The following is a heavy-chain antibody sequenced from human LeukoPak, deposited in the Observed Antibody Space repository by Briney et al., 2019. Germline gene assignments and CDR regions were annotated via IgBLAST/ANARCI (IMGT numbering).Heavy chain of an antibody. CDR1: GFTFNSYA. Sequence: PGGSLRLSCAASGFTFNSYAMSWVRQAPGKGLEWVSAISGSGGSTYYADSVKGRFTISRDNSKNTLYLQMNSLRAEDTAVYYCAKGIVVVPAAIPPFDYWGQGTLVTVSS. J-gene: IGHJ4*02. V-gene: IGHV3-23*01. CDR3: AKGIVVVPAAIPPFDY. D-gene: IGHD2-2*01. CDR2: ISGSGGST.